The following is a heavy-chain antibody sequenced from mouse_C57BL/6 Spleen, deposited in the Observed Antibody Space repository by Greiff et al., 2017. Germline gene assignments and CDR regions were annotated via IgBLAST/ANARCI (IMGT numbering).Heavy chain of an antibody. Sequence: EVQLQQSGPGLVKPSQSLSLTCSVTGYSITSGYYWNWIRQFPGNKLEWMGYINNDGSNNYNPSLKNRISITRDTSKNQFFLKLNSVTTEDTATYYCARVYDYWGQGTTLTVSS. V-gene: IGHV3-6*01. CDR1: GYSITSGYY. J-gene: IGHJ2*01. CDR2: INNDGSN. CDR3: ARVYDY.